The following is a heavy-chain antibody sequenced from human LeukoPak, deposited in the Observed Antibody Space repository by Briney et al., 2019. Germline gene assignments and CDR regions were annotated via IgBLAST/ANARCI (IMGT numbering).Heavy chain of an antibody. CDR1: GFTFSSYW. V-gene: IGHV3-7*03. D-gene: IGHD6-19*01. CDR3: ARRIAVAGTDAFDI. Sequence: GGSLRLSCAVSGFTFSSYWMTWVRQAPGKGLEWVANIKQDGSEKNYVDSVKGRFTISRDNAKNSLYLQMNSLRAEDTALYHCARRIAVAGTDAFDIWGQGTMVTVSS. J-gene: IGHJ3*02. CDR2: IKQDGSEK.